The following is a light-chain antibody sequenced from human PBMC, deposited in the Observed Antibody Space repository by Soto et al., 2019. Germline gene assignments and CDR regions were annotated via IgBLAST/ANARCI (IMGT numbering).Light chain of an antibody. Sequence: EIVLTQSPGTLSLSPGERATLSCRASQSVNSNYLAWYQQKAGQAPRLLIYGASSRATGIPDRFSGSGSGTDFILTISRLEPEDFAVYYCHQYGTSPRTFGQGTKVDIK. V-gene: IGKV3-20*01. CDR2: GAS. J-gene: IGKJ1*01. CDR1: QSVNSNY. CDR3: HQYGTSPRT.